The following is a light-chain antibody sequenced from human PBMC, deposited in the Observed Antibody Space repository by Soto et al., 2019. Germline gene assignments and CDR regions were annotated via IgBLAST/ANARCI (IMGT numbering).Light chain of an antibody. CDR1: QSISSW. Sequence: DVQLTQSPSFMSLSAGDRVTITCRVSQSISSWLDWYQQTPGKAPKLLIYAASTLQSGVQSRFSGSGSGTDFTLTISCLQSEDFATYYCQQYYSYPPWTFGQGTKVDI. J-gene: IGKJ1*01. CDR2: AAS. V-gene: IGKV1-9*01. CDR3: QQYYSYPPWT.